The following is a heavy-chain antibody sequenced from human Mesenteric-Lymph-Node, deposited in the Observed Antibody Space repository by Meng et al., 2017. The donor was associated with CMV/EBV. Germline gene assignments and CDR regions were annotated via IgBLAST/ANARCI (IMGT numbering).Heavy chain of an antibody. J-gene: IGHJ4*02. CDR2: ISSSGSPI. D-gene: IGHD6-13*01. CDR1: GFTFSSYE. CDR3: ARDLPVAAADF. Sequence: GGSLRLSCAASGFTFSSYEMNWVRQAPGKGLEWVSFISSSGSPIYYADSVKGRFTISRDNAKNSLYLQMNSLRAEDTAVYYRARDLPVAAADFWGQGTLVTVSS. V-gene: IGHV3-48*03.